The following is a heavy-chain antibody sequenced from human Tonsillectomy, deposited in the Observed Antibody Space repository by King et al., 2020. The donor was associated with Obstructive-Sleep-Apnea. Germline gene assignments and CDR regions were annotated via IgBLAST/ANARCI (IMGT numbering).Heavy chain of an antibody. CDR1: GFTFSDYG. CDR2: ISYAGTNE. CDR3: AKVQIQLLWFGGFYYYGMDV. J-gene: IGHJ6*02. V-gene: IGHV3-30*18. Sequence: VQLVESGGGVVQPGRSLRLSCAASGFTFSDYGMHWVRQAPGKGLEWVAVISYAGTNEYYADSVKGRFTISRDNFKNTLYLQMNSLRAEDTAVYYCAKVQIQLLWFGGFYYYGMDVWGQGTTVTVSS. D-gene: IGHD3-10*01.